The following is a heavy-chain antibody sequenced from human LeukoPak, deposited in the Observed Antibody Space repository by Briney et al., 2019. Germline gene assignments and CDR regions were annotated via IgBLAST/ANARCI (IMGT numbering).Heavy chain of an antibody. CDR3: ARGGDTAAVNSNWFDP. CDR2: INHSGST. J-gene: IGHJ5*02. Sequence: SETLSLTCAVYGGSFSGYYWSWTRHPPGKGLEWIGEINHSGSTNYNPSLKSRVTISVDTSKNQFSLKLSSVTAADTAVYYCARGGDTAAVNSNWFDPWGQGTLVTVSS. D-gene: IGHD3-16*01. V-gene: IGHV4-34*01. CDR1: GGSFSGYY.